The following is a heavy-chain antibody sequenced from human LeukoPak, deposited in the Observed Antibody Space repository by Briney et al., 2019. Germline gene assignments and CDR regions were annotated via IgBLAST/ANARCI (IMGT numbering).Heavy chain of an antibody. V-gene: IGHV3-23*01. Sequence: GGSLRLSCAASGFTFSSYAMSWVRQAPGKGLEWVSVISGSGGSTYYADSVKGRFTVSRDNSKNTLYLQMNSLRAEDTAVYYCARVDGYDTDWGQGTLVTVSS. D-gene: IGHD3-22*01. J-gene: IGHJ4*02. CDR2: ISGSGGST. CDR1: GFTFSSYA. CDR3: ARVDGYDTD.